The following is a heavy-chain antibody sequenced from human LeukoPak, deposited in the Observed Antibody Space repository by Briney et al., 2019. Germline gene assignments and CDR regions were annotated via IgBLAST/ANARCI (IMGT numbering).Heavy chain of an antibody. CDR1: GGSISSYY. J-gene: IGHJ4*02. V-gene: IGHV4-59*01. CDR3: ARVPSKYYDSSGYYFFDY. CDR2: IYYGGST. Sequence: SETLSLTCTVSGGSISSYYWSWIRQPPGKGLEWIGYIYYGGSTNYNPSLKSRVTISVDTSKNQFSLKLSSVTAADTAVYYCARVPSKYYDSSGYYFFDYWGQGTLVTVSS. D-gene: IGHD3-22*01.